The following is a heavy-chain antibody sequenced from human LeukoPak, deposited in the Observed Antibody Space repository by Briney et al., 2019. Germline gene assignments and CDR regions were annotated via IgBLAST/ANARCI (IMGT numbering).Heavy chain of an antibody. D-gene: IGHD7-27*01. V-gene: IGHV3-66*01. J-gene: IGHJ4*02. CDR1: GFTVSSNY. Sequence: HPGGSLRLSCAASGFTVSSNYMIWVRQAPGKGLEWVSSLYSGDSTYYADSVKGRFTNSRDNSKNTLYLQINSLRAEDAALYYCAGRAELGRGFDYWGQGTLVTVSS. CDR2: LYSGDST. CDR3: AGRAELGRGFDY.